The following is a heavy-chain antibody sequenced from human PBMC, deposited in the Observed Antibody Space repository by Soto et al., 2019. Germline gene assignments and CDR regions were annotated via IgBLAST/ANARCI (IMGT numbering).Heavy chain of an antibody. CDR2: IKSKTDGGTT. D-gene: IGHD3-10*01. Sequence: EVQLVESGGGLVKPGGSLRLSCAASGFTFSNAWMNWVRQAPGKGLEWVGRIKSKTDGGTTDYAAPVKGRFTISRDDSKNTLYLQMNRLKTEDTAVYYCTTEGSITMVRGVIGYWGQGTLVTVSS. V-gene: IGHV3-15*07. CDR3: TTEGSITMVRGVIGY. CDR1: GFTFSNAW. J-gene: IGHJ4*02.